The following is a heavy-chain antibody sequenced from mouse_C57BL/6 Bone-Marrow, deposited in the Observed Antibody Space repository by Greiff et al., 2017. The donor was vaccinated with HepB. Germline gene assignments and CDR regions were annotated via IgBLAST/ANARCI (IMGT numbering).Heavy chain of an antibody. CDR3: ARDYYYPYFDY. J-gene: IGHJ2*01. CDR2: ISSGGSYT. D-gene: IGHD1-1*01. CDR1: GFTFSSYG. Sequence: DVKLVESGGDLVKPGGSLKLSCAASGFTFSSYGMSWVRQTPDMRLEWVATISSGGSYTYYPDSVKGRFTISRDNAKNTLYLQMSSLKSEDTAMYYCARDYYYPYFDYWGQGTTLTVSS. V-gene: IGHV5-6*02.